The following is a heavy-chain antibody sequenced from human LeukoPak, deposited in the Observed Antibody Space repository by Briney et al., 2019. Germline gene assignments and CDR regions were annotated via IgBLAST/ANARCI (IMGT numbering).Heavy chain of an antibody. CDR2: ISVSGGNT. Sequence: PGGSLRLSCAASGFTFSSYAMSWVRQAPGKGLEWVSSISVSGGNTYYADSVKGRFTISRDNSKNTLYLQMNSLRAEDTAVYYCAKARYSGSYYCFDYWGQGTLVTVSS. CDR3: AKARYSGSYYCFDY. CDR1: GFTFSSYA. D-gene: IGHD1-26*01. J-gene: IGHJ4*02. V-gene: IGHV3-23*01.